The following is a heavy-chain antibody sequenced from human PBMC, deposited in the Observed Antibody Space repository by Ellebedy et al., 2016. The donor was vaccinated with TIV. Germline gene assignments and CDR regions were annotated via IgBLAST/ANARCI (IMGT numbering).Heavy chain of an antibody. J-gene: IGHJ4*02. Sequence: SETLSLTCTVSGGSIRNYYWIWIRQPPGKGLEYIGYIYYSGSTSHNPSLKSRVTISVDMSNNQFSLKLSSVTAADTAVYYCARGAVYSYGYTDYWGQGTLVTVSS. CDR1: GGSIRNYY. D-gene: IGHD5-18*01. CDR2: IYYSGST. V-gene: IGHV4-59*01. CDR3: ARGAVYSYGYTDY.